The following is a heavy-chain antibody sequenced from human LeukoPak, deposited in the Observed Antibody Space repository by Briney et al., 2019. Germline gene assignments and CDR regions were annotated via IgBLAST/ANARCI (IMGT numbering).Heavy chain of an antibody. CDR1: GGTFSSYT. CDR2: IIPFLGIA. CDR3: ARDVVSYFDY. Sequence: SVKVSCKASGGTFSSYTISWVRQAPGQGVEWMGRIIPFLGIAKYAQKFQGRVTITADKSTSTAYMELSSLRSEDTAVYYCARDVVSYFDYWGQGTMVTVSS. D-gene: IGHD2-21*01. J-gene: IGHJ4*02. V-gene: IGHV1-69*04.